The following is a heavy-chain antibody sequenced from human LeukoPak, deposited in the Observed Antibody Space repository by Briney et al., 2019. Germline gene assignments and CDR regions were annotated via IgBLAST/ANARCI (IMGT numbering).Heavy chain of an antibody. CDR3: RHIEYVAPDS. Sequence: GGSLRLSCAASGLGFAGSAVHWVRQTSGRGLEWIGCVRSRDENYATIYGASARGRFTISRDDSRNTASLQMNSLNTEDTAVYYFRHIEYVAPDSWGQGTLVTVSS. D-gene: IGHD2-21*01. J-gene: IGHJ4*02. CDR2: VRSRDENYAT. CDR1: GLGFAGSA. V-gene: IGHV3-73*01.